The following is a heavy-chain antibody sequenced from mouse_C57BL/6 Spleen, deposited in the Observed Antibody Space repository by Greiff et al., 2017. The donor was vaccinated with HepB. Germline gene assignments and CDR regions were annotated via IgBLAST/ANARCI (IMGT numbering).Heavy chain of an antibody. Sequence: VQLQQSGPGMVKPSQSLSLTCTVTGYSITSGYDWHWIRHFPGNKLEWMGYISYSGSTNYNPSLKSRISITHDTSKNHFFLKLNSVTTEDTATYYCARYDYDVSVVWGTGTTVTVSS. CDR2: ISYSGST. CDR1: GYSITSGYD. CDR3: ARYDYDVSVV. V-gene: IGHV3-1*01. J-gene: IGHJ1*03. D-gene: IGHD2-4*01.